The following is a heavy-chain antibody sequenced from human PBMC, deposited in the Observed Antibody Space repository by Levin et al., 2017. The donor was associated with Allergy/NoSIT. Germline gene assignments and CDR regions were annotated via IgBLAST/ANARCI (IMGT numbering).Heavy chain of an antibody. V-gene: IGHV4-39*01. CDR2: IYYSGST. Sequence: SETLSLTCTVSGGSIRSSSYYWGWIRQPPGKGLEWIGTIYYSGSTYYDPSLKSRVTISVDTSKNQFSLKLSSVTAADTAVYYCVRRIAMALGRYFDYWGQGTLVTVSS. D-gene: IGHD5-18*01. J-gene: IGHJ4*02. CDR3: VRRIAMALGRYFDY. CDR1: GGSIRSSSYY.